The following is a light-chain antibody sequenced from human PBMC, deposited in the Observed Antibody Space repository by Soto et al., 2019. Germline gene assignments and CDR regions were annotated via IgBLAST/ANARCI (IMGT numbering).Light chain of an antibody. CDR2: GAS. J-gene: IGKJ4*01. CDR3: QQYGSSPLT. CDR1: QSVSSSY. Sequence: EIVLTQSPGTLSLSPGERATLSCRASQSVSSSYLAWYQQKPGQAPRLLIYGASSRATGIPDRFSGSGSGKEFTITISRLEPEAFAVYYCQQYGSSPLTFGGGTKVEIK. V-gene: IGKV3-20*01.